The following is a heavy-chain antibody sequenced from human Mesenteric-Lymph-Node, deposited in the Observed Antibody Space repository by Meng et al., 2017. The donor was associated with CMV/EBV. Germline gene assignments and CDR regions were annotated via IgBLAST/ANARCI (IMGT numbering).Heavy chain of an antibody. V-gene: IGHV1-69*04. Sequence: CKASGGTFSSFAISWVRQAPGQGLEWMGRVIPMLNVANYAQKFQGRVTITADKSTSTAYMELSSLRSEDTAVYYCARSLSGTPTGYWGQGTLVTVSS. D-gene: IGHD1-14*01. CDR1: GGTFSSFA. CDR2: VIPMLNVA. J-gene: IGHJ4*02. CDR3: ARSLSGTPTGY.